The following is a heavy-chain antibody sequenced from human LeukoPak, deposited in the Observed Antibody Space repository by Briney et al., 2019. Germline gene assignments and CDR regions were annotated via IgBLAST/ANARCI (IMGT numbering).Heavy chain of an antibody. Sequence: PGGSLRLSCAASGFTFSSYAMNWVRQAPGKGLEWVSAISGSDGSTYYADSVKGRFTISRDNSKNTLYLQMNSLRAEDTAVYHCAKGKGYSSSSSDHWGQGTLVTVSS. CDR3: AKGKGYSSSSSDH. V-gene: IGHV3-23*01. CDR2: ISGSDGST. CDR1: GFTFSSYA. D-gene: IGHD6-6*01. J-gene: IGHJ5*02.